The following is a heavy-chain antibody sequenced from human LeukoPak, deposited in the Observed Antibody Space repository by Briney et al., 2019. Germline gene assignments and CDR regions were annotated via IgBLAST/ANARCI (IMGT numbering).Heavy chain of an antibody. D-gene: IGHD2-2*02. J-gene: IGHJ5*02. CDR2: IIPKFGTA. CDR1: GYTFTSYD. V-gene: IGHV1-69*13. CDR3: ARDRPGRYCSSNSCYTASPFDP. Sequence: ASVKVSCKASGYTFTSYDINWVRQAPGQGLEWMGGIIPKFGTAIYAQKFQGRVTITEDESTSTAYMELSSLRSEDTAVYYCARDRPGRYCSSNSCYTASPFDPWGQGTLVTVSS.